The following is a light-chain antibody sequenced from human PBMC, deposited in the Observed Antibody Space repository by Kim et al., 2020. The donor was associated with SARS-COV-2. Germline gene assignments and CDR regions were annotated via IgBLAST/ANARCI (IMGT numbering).Light chain of an antibody. CDR3: AAWDDSLSGPV. CDR2: RNN. J-gene: IGLJ2*01. CDR1: SSNIGSNY. V-gene: IGLV1-47*01. Sequence: ELTQPPSASGTPGQRVTISCSGSSSNIGSNYVYWYQQLPGTAPKLLIYRNNQRPSGVPDRFSGSKSGTSASLAISGLRSEDEADYYCAAWDDSLSGPVFGGGTQLSVL.